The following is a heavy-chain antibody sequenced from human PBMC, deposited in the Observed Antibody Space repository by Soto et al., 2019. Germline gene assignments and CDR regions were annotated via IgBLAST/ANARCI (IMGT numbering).Heavy chain of an antibody. V-gene: IGHV4-59*01. J-gene: IGHJ4*02. CDR2: ISYSGNT. CDR1: GGAILRDY. CDR3: ARVLSGSSLFDY. D-gene: IGHD1-26*01. Sequence: SETLARTCTVSGGAILRDYWSWIRQPPGKGLEWIGYISYSGNTNYNPSLKSLVTISVDTSKKQFSLKLRSVTAADTAVYYCARVLSGSSLFDYWGQGMLVTVSS.